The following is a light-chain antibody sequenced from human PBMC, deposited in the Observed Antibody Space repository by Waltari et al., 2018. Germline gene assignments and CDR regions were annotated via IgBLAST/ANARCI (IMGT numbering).Light chain of an antibody. CDR1: SSDVGGSTY. Sequence: QSALTQPASVSGSPGQSITIPCTGTSSDVGGSTYFPWYQQHPGQAPKLFIYDVTNRPSGVSNRFSGSKSGNTASLTISGLQAEDEADYYCSSYSIISTGVFGGGTKLTVL. CDR3: SSYSIISTGV. CDR2: DVT. J-gene: IGLJ3*02. V-gene: IGLV2-14*03.